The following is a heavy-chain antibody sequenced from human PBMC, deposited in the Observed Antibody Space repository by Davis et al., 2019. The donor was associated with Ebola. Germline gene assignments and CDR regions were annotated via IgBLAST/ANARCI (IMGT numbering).Heavy chain of an antibody. J-gene: IGHJ4*02. D-gene: IGHD1-1*01. V-gene: IGHV1-18*01. CDR1: GYTFTSYG. Sequence: ASVKVSCKASGYTFTSYGISWVRQAPGQGLEWMGWISTYNTHYAQNLQGRLTMTTDTSTSTAYMEVGSLRSDDTAVYYCARAQFPTTSDHWGQGTLVTVSS. CDR2: ISTYNT. CDR3: ARAQFPTTSDH.